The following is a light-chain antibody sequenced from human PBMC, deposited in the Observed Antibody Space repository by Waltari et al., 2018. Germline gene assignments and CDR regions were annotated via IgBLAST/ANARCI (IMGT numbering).Light chain of an antibody. V-gene: IGLV5-37*01. CDR3: MFWPSNVWV. J-gene: IGLJ3*02. CDR2: YNSDSEK. CDR1: SDINVGDFN. Sequence: QPVLTQPPSSSASPGESARLTCTLPSDINVGDFNIYWYQQKPGSPPRFLLYYNSDSEKAQGAGVRSSFSGSKDASAKAGILLISGIQSEDEAEYYCMFWPSNVWVFGGGTKLTVL.